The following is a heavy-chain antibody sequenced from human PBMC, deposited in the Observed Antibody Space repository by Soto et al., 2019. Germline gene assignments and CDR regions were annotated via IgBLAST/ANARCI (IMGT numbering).Heavy chain of an antibody. CDR1: GGSIGTYW. V-gene: IGHV4-4*02. Sequence: SETLSLTCTVSGGSIGTYWWSWVRQPPGKGPEWIGEINHRGSANYNPSLKSRVTISVDISKSQFSLRLTSVTAADTAVYYCARYNAASGTYYFDFWGQGALVTVSS. D-gene: IGHD6-13*01. CDR2: INHRGSA. J-gene: IGHJ4*02. CDR3: ARYNAASGTYYFDF.